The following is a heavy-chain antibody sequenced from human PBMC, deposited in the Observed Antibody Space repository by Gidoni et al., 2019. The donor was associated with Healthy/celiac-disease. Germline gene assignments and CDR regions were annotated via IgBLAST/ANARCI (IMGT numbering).Heavy chain of an antibody. V-gene: IGHV2-26*01. J-gene: IGHJ5*02. D-gene: IGHD3-16*01. CDR2: IFSNDEK. CDR1: GFSLSNARMG. Sequence: QVTLKESGPVLVKPTETLTLTCTVSGFSLSNARMGVSWIRQPPGKALEWLAHIFSNDEKSYSTSLKSRLTISKDTSKSQVVLTMTNMDPVDTATYYCARTLGGLRGSPRLWFDPWGQGTLVTVSS. CDR3: ARTLGGLRGSPRLWFDP.